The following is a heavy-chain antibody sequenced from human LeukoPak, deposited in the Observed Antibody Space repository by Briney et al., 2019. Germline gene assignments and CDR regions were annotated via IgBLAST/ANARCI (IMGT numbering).Heavy chain of an antibody. J-gene: IGHJ4*02. D-gene: IGHD2-2*01. Sequence: SETLSLACAVYGGSLSGYYWSWIRQPPGKGLEWIGEINHSGSTNYNPSLKNRVTISVDTSKNRFSLKLSSVTAADTAVYYCARDSYCSSTSCLFDYWGQGTLVTVSS. CDR1: GGSLSGYY. V-gene: IGHV4-34*01. CDR2: INHSGST. CDR3: ARDSYCSSTSCLFDY.